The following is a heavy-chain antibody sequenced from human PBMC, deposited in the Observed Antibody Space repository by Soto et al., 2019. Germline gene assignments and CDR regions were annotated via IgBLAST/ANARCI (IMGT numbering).Heavy chain of an antibody. D-gene: IGHD6-13*01. CDR1: GGSISSYY. CDR3: ASLIAAAKYFQH. CDR2: IYYSGST. Sequence: QVPLQESGPGLVKPSETLSLTCTVSGGSISSYYWSWIRQPPGKGLEWIGYIYYSGSTNYNPSLKSRVTISVDTSKNQFSLKLSSVTAADTAVYYCASLIAAAKYFQHWGQGTLVTVSS. V-gene: IGHV4-59*01. J-gene: IGHJ1*01.